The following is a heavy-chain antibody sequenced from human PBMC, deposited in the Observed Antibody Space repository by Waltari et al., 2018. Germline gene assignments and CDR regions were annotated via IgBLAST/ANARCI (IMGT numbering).Heavy chain of an antibody. J-gene: IGHJ3*02. CDR3: ARDPPLYYGSGVYWGDAFDI. V-gene: IGHV4-4*07. D-gene: IGHD3-10*01. CDR2: IYTSGST. CDR1: GGSISSYY. Sequence: QVQLQESGPGLVKPSETLSLTCTVSGGSISSYYWSWIRQPAGKGLEWIGRIYTSGSTNYNPSLKSRVTMSVDTSKNQCSLKLSSVTAADTAVYYCARDPPLYYGSGVYWGDAFDIWGQGTMVTVSS.